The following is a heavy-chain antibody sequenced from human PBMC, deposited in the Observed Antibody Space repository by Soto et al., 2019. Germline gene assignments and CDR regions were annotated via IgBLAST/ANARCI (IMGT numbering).Heavy chain of an antibody. CDR3: ARVDIVATTLYYYYYYGMDF. J-gene: IGHJ6*02. CDR2: ISSSSSYI. Sequence: EVQLVESGGGLVKPGGSLRLSCAASGFTFSSYSMNWVRQAPGKGLEWVSSISSSSSYIYYADSVKGRFTISRDNAKNSLYLQMNSLRAEDTAVYYCARVDIVATTLYYYYYYGMDFWGQGTTVTVSS. CDR1: GFTFSSYS. V-gene: IGHV3-21*01. D-gene: IGHD5-12*01.